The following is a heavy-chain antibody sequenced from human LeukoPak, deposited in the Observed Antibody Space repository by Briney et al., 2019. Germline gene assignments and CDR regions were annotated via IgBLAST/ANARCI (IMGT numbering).Heavy chain of an antibody. CDR3: ARERRGLGAIAFDI. CDR1: GFTFSSYA. Sequence: GRSLRLSCAASGFTFSSYAMHWVRQAPGKGLEWVAVISYDGSNKYYADSVKGRFTISRDNAKNTLYLQMNSLRAEDTAVYYCARERRGLGAIAFDIWGQGTMVTVSS. D-gene: IGHD1-26*01. J-gene: IGHJ3*02. V-gene: IGHV3-30-3*01. CDR2: ISYDGSNK.